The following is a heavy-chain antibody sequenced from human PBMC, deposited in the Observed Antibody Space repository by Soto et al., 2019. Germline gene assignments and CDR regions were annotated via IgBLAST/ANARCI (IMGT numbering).Heavy chain of an antibody. J-gene: IGHJ4*02. D-gene: IGHD3-3*01. CDR3: ARSRYDFWSGYQKTNPVYFDY. CDR2: IYPGDSDT. CDR1: GYSFTSYW. Sequence: GESLKISCKGSGYSFTSYWIGWVRQMPGKGLEWMGIIYPGDSDTRYSPSFQGQVTISADKSISTAYLQWSSLKASDTAMYYCARSRYDFWSGYQKTNPVYFDYWGQGTLVTVSS. V-gene: IGHV5-51*01.